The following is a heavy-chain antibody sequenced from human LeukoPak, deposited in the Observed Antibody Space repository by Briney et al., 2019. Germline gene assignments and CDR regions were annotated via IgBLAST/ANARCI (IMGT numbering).Heavy chain of an antibody. CDR2: IWYDGSNK. J-gene: IGHJ4*02. Sequence: GGSLRLSCAASGFSFKSYGMHWVRQAPGKGLEWVAVIWYDGSNKYYADSVEGRFTISRDNPKNTLYLQMNSLGAEDTAVYYCATLKGTRSWYSDYWGQGTLVTVSS. CDR3: ATLKGTRSWYSDY. V-gene: IGHV3-33*01. D-gene: IGHD6-13*01. CDR1: GFSFKSYG.